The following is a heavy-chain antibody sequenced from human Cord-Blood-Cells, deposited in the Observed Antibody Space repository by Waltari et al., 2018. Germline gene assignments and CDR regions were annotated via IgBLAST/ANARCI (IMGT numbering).Heavy chain of an antibody. Sequence: QVQLQQWGAGLLKPSETLSLTCAVDGGSFSGYYWSWIRQPPGKGREWIGEINHSGSTNYNRSLKRRVTLSVGTSKSQVSLELSSVTAADTAVYYCARRYKILGSGSYYDAFDIWGQGTMVTVSS. D-gene: IGHD3-10*02. CDR3: ARRYKILGSGSYYDAFDI. CDR1: GGSFSGYY. CDR2: INHSGST. J-gene: IGHJ3*02. V-gene: IGHV4-34*01.